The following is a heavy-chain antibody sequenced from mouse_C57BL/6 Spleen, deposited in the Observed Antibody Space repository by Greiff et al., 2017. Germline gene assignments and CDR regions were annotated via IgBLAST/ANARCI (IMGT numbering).Heavy chain of an antibody. V-gene: IGHV1-82*01. CDR3: ARLGKNYYGSSYGWYFDV. Sequence: QVQLQQSGPELVKPGASVKISCKASGYAFSSSWMNWVKQRPGKGLEWIGRIYPGDGDTNYNGKFKGKATLTADKSSSTAYMQLSSLTSEDSAVYFCARLGKNYYGSSYGWYFDVWGTGTTVTVSS. CDR2: IYPGDGDT. J-gene: IGHJ1*03. D-gene: IGHD1-1*01. CDR1: GYAFSSSW.